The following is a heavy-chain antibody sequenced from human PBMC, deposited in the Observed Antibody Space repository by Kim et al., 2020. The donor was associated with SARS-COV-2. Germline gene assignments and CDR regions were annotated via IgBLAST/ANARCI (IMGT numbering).Heavy chain of an antibody. J-gene: IGHJ4*02. CDR1: GGSFSGYY. D-gene: IGHD6-6*01. CDR2: INHSGST. V-gene: IGHV4-34*01. CDR3: ARDGSSSHSFYFDY. Sequence: SETLSLTCAVYGGSFSGYYWSWIRQPPGKGLEWIGEINHSGSTNYNPSLKSRVTISVDTSKNQFSLKLSSVTAADTAVYYCARDGSSSHSFYFDYWGQGT.